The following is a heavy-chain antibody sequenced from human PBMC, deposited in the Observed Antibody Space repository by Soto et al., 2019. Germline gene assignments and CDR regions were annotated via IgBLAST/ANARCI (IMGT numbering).Heavy chain of an antibody. CDR1: GASITTPSW. CDR3: ARLQYCSTTSCPWGMDV. V-gene: IGHV4-4*02. D-gene: IGHD2-2*01. J-gene: IGHJ6*02. CDR2: IFHSGTT. Sequence: SETLSLTCAVSGASITTPSWWSWVRQPPGKGLEWIAEIFHSGTTNYSPSLKSRVTISVDTSKNHFSLKLTSVTAADTAVYFCARLQYCSTTSCPWGMDVWGQGTTVTVSS.